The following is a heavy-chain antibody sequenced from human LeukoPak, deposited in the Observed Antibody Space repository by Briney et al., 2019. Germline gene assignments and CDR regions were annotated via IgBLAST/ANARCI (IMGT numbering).Heavy chain of an antibody. CDR2: IIPIFGTA. CDR1: GGTLSSYA. CDR3: ARGTSGSSTTCYG. Sequence: APVNVSCKASGGTLSSYAISWVRQAPGQGLEWMGGIIPIFGTANYAQKFQGRVTITADKSTSTAYMELSSLRSEDTAVYYCARGTSGSSTTCYGWGQGTLVTVSS. D-gene: IGHD2-2*01. V-gene: IGHV1-69*06. J-gene: IGHJ4*02.